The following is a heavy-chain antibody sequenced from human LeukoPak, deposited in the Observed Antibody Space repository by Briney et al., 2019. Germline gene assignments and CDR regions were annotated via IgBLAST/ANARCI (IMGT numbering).Heavy chain of an antibody. CDR2: IWYGGSNK. CDR1: GFTFSSYG. V-gene: IGHV3-33*08. CDR3: AKGRYCSSTSCPYYFDY. J-gene: IGHJ4*02. Sequence: PGRSLRLSCAASGFTFSSYGMHWVRQAPGKGLEWVAVIWYGGSNKYYADSVKGRFTISRDNSKNTLYLQMNSLRAEDTAVYYCAKGRYCSSTSCPYYFDYWGQGTLVTVSS. D-gene: IGHD2-2*01.